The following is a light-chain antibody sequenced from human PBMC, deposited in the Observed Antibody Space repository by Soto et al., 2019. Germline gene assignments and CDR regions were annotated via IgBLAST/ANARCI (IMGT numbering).Light chain of an antibody. CDR2: GAS. CDR3: QQYTHWPRT. CDR1: QSVRSN. V-gene: IGKV3-15*01. Sequence: ETVMTQSPATLSVSPGERATLSCRASQSVRSNLAWYQQKPGQAPRLLIYGASTRATGIPARFSGSGSGTEFTRTISSLQSEDFAVYYCQQYTHWPRTFGQGTKVDVK. J-gene: IGKJ1*01.